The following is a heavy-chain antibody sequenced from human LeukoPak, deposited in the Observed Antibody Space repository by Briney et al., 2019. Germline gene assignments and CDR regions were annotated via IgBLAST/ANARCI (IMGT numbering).Heavy chain of an antibody. CDR1: GYTFTGYY. CDR2: INPNSGGT. V-gene: IGHV1-2*06. D-gene: IGHD3-3*01. CDR3: ARDQEKSNDFWSRLKSYYYYYGMDV. J-gene: IGHJ6*02. Sequence: ASVKVSCKASGYTFTGYYMQWVRQAPGQGLEWMGRINPNSGGTNYAQKFQGRVTMTRDTSISTAYMELSRLRSDDTAVYYCARDQEKSNDFWSRLKSYYYYYGMDVWGQGTTVTVSS.